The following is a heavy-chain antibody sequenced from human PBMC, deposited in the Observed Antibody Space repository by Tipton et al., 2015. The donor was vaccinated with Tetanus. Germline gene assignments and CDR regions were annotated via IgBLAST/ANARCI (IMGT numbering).Heavy chain of an antibody. Sequence: VPLVQSGAEVKKPGESLRISCKGSGYNSISYWIAWVRHMPGKGLEWMGVIYPADSDIRSSPSFQGQVTMSVDKSTSTAYLQWRKLKASDTAMYYCARHSGGSEIGYYDDLGVWGQGTTVTVSS. CDR1: GYNSISYW. CDR2: IYPADSDI. V-gene: IGHV5-51*01. D-gene: IGHD3-10*01. J-gene: IGHJ6*02. CDR3: ARHSGGSEIGYYDDLGV.